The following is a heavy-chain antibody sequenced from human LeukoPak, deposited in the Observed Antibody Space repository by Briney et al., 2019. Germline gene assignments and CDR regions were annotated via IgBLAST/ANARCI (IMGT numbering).Heavy chain of an antibody. V-gene: IGHV3-30-3*01. J-gene: IGHJ4*02. CDR1: GFTFSSYA. Sequence: GGSLRLSCAASGFTFSSYAMHWVRQAPGKGLEWVAVISYDGSNKYYADSVKGRFTISRDNSKNTLYLQMNSLRAEDTAVYYCARGRGYSYAPFDYWGQGTLVTVSS. CDR2: ISYDGSNK. CDR3: ARGRGYSYAPFDY. D-gene: IGHD5-18*01.